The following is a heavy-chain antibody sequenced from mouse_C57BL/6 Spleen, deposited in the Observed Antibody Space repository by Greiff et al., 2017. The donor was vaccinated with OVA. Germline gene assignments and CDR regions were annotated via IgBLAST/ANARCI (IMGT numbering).Heavy chain of an antibody. CDR2: IYPGSGST. Sequence: QVQLQQPGAELVKPGASVKMSCKASGYTFTSYWITWVKQRPGQGLEWIGDIYPGSGSTNYNEKFKSKATLTVGTSSSTAYMQLSSLTSEDSAVYYCARLVLSYFDYWGQGTTLTVSS. J-gene: IGHJ2*01. V-gene: IGHV1-55*01. CDR1: GYTFTSYW. D-gene: IGHD1-1*02. CDR3: ARLVLSYFDY.